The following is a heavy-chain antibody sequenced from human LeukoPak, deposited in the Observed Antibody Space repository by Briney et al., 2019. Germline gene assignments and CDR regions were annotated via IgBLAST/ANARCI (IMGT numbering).Heavy chain of an antibody. CDR1: GDIFSSNSAA. CDR3: ARDAGSGWSSFDY. Sequence: PQTLSLTCAISGDIFSSNSAAWNWIRQSPSRGLEWLGRTYYRSKWYNDYAVSMKGRITINPDTSKDQFSLQLNSVTPEDTAVYYCARDAGSGWSSFDYWGQGTLVTVSS. CDR2: TYYRSKWYN. J-gene: IGHJ4*02. V-gene: IGHV6-1*01. D-gene: IGHD6-19*01.